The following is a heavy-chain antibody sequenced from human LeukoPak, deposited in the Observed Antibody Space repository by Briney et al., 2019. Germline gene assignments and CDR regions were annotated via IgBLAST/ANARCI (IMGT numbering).Heavy chain of an antibody. CDR2: TSNDGSSK. Sequence: PGGSLRLSCAASGFTFSTFAMHWVRQAPGKGLEWVALTSNDGSSKYYTDSVKGRFAISRDNSKNTLYLQMNSLRAEDTAVNYCAREGGDLRWKNRFDFWGQGTLVTVSS. CDR3: AREGGDLRWKNRFDF. CDR1: GFTFSTFA. V-gene: IGHV3-30*09. D-gene: IGHD4-23*01. J-gene: IGHJ4*02.